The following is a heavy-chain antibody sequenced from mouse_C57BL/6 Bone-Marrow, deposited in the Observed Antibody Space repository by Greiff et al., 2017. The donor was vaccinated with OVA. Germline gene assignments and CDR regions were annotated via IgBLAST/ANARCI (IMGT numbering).Heavy chain of an antibody. Sequence: EVQRVESGGGLVKPGASLKLSCAASGFTFSSYDMSWVRQTPEKSLEWVATISDGGSYTYYPDNVKGRVTISRDNANNNRYLQMSRLKSEDTAMYYCARRIYFDCWGQGTTLAVTT. J-gene: IGHJ2*01. CDR1: GFTFSSYD. CDR3: ARRIYFDC. CDR2: ISDGGSYT. V-gene: IGHV5-4*01.